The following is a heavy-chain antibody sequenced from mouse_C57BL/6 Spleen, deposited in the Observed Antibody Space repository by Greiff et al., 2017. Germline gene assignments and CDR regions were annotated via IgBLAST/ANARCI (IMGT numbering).Heavy chain of an antibody. Sequence: VQLKESGPGLVKPSQSLSLTCSVTGYSITSGYYWNWIRQFPGNKLEWMGYISYDGSNNYNPALKNRISITRDTSKNQFFLKLNSVTTEDTATYYCARAQIYDGYYDYAMDYWGQGTSVTVSS. CDR3: ARAQIYDGYYDYAMDY. CDR1: GYSITSGYY. CDR2: ISYDGSN. V-gene: IGHV3-6*01. J-gene: IGHJ4*01. D-gene: IGHD2-3*01.